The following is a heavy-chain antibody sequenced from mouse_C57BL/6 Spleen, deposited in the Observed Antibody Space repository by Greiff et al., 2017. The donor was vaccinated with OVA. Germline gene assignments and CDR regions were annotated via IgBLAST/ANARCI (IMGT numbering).Heavy chain of an antibody. Sequence: EVQLQQSGPELVKPGASVTISCKASGYSFTGYYMNWLKQSPEKSLEWIGEINPSTGGTTYNQKFKAKATLTVDKSSSTAYMQLKSLTSEDSAVYYCARRGDYYGNYEAWFAYWGQGTLVTVSA. J-gene: IGHJ3*01. CDR3: ARRGDYYGNYEAWFAY. CDR2: INPSTGGT. V-gene: IGHV1-42*01. CDR1: GYSFTGYY. D-gene: IGHD2-1*01.